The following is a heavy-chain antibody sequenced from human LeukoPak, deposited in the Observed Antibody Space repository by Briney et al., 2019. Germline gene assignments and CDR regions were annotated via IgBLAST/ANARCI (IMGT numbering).Heavy chain of an antibody. Sequence: ASVKVPCKASGYTFTGYYMHWVRQAPGQGLEWMGRINPNSGGTNYAQKFQGRVTMTRDTSISTAYMELSRLRSDDTAVYYCATDYGDYNEGDYWGQGTLVTVSS. D-gene: IGHD4-17*01. V-gene: IGHV1-2*06. CDR2: INPNSGGT. J-gene: IGHJ4*02. CDR3: ATDYGDYNEGDY. CDR1: GYTFTGYY.